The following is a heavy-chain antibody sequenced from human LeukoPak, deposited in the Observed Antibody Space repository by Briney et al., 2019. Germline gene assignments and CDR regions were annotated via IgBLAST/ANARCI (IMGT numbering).Heavy chain of an antibody. V-gene: IGHV3-53*01. Sequence: GGPLRLFCAASGFTVSSNYMSWVRQALGEGLEWVSVIYSGGSTYYADSAKGRFTISKDNSKNTLYLQMNSLGAEDTAVYSCARGPAADYWGQGTLVTVSS. D-gene: IGHD2-2*01. CDR2: IYSGGST. CDR1: GFTVSSNY. J-gene: IGHJ4*02. CDR3: ARGPAADY.